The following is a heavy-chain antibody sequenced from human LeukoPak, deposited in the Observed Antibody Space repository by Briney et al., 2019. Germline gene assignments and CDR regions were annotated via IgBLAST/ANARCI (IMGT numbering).Heavy chain of an antibody. J-gene: IGHJ3*01. Sequence: PGGSLRLSCAVSGFSFRSCWMHWVRQAPGKDRVWVSRINGDGSTTNYADSVRGRFTISRDNAKNTLYLQMNSLRADESAVYFCASLVGGYYPPVEAFDVWGQGTMVTVSS. CDR3: ASLVGGYYPPVEAFDV. CDR1: GFSFRSCW. D-gene: IGHD3-3*01. CDR2: INGDGSTT. V-gene: IGHV3-74*01.